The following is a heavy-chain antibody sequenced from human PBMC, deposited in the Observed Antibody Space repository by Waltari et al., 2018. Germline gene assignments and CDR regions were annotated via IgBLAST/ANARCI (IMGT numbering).Heavy chain of an antibody. CDR1: GFTFSDSA. J-gene: IGHJ4*02. D-gene: IGHD3-16*01. CDR3: SGGDVYSLFNY. Sequence: EVQLVESGGGLVQPGGSLRLSCVASGFTFSDSAMHWVRQAPGKGLEWVGRIRGKADDYATTLGESVRGRFSIVRDDSKNTAYLQMNSLKTDDTAVYYCSGGDVYSLFNYWGQGTLVTVSS. V-gene: IGHV3-73*01. CDR2: IRGKADDYAT.